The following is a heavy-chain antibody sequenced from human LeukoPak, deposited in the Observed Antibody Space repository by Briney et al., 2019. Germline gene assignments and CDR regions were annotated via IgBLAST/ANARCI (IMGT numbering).Heavy chain of an antibody. J-gene: IGHJ4*02. CDR1: GGSISGYY. CDR2: IYTSGST. Sequence: SSETLSLTCTGSGGSISGYYWSWIRQPAGKGLEWIGRIYTSGSTNYNPSLKSRVTMSVDTSKNQFSLKLSSVTAADTAVYYCARDRGYDFWSGYSHFDYWGQGTQVTVSS. V-gene: IGHV4-4*07. CDR3: ARDRGYDFWSGYSHFDY. D-gene: IGHD3-3*01.